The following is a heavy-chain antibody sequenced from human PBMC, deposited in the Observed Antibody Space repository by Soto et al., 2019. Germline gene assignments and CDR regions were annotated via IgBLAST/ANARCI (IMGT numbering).Heavy chain of an antibody. CDR3: AKDTGRGGGSVFDY. CDR1: GFIFSNYA. V-gene: IGHV3-23*01. J-gene: IGHJ4*02. D-gene: IGHD2-15*01. CDR2: ISGSGADT. Sequence: GGSLRLSCAPSGFIFSNYAMSWVRQARGKGLEWVSAISGSGADTYYTESVKGRFTISRDNFKNTLYLQMNSLRAEDTAVYYCAKDTGRGGGSVFDYWDQGTLVTVSS.